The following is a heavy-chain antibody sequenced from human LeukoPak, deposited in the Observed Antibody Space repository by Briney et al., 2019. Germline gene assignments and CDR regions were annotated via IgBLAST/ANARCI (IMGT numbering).Heavy chain of an antibody. V-gene: IGHV4-4*02. CDR1: GGSISSSNW. CDR3: ARDTRGDSGYDYFDY. Sequence: PSETRSLTCAVSGGSISSSNWWSWVRQPPGKGLEWIGEIYHSGSTNYNPSLKSRVTISVDKSKNQFSLKLSSVTAADTAVYYCARDTRGDSGYDYFDYWGQGTLVTVSS. CDR2: IYHSGST. J-gene: IGHJ4*02. D-gene: IGHD5-12*01.